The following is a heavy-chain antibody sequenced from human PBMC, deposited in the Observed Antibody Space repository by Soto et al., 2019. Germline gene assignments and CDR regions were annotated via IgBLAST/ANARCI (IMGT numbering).Heavy chain of an antibody. J-gene: IGHJ4*02. Sequence: QVQLVQSGAEVKKPGASVKVSCKASGYTFTSYYMHWVRQAPGQGLEWMGIINPSGGSTSYAQKFKGSVTMTRDTSTSTVYMELSSLRSEDTAVYYCARLGYSGYDFDYWGQGTLVTVSS. CDR1: GYTFTSYY. V-gene: IGHV1-46*01. D-gene: IGHD5-12*01. CDR3: ARLGYSGYDFDY. CDR2: INPSGGST.